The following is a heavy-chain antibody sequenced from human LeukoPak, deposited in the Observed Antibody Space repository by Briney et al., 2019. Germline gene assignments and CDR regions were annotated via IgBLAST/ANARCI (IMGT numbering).Heavy chain of an antibody. D-gene: IGHD6-13*01. J-gene: IGHJ5*02. CDR3: ARAPLYSSSWFDP. CDR1: GCTFTGYY. Sequence: ASVKVSCKASGCTFTGYYMHWVRQAPGQGLEWMGRINPNRGGTNYAQKFQGRVTMTRDTSISTAYMELSRLRSDDTAVYYCARAPLYSSSWFDPWGQGTLVTVSS. V-gene: IGHV1-2*06. CDR2: INPNRGGT.